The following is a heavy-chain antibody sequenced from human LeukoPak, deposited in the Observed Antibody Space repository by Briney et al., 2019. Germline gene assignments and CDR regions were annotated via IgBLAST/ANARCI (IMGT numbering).Heavy chain of an antibody. CDR2: INHSGST. Sequence: PSETLSLTCAVYGGSFSGYYWSWIRQPPGKGLEWIGEINHSGSTNYNPSLKSRVTISVDTSKNQFSLKLSSVTAADTAVYYCARLKVRGVITSAVDYWGQGTLVTVSS. CDR3: ARLKVRGVITSAVDY. CDR1: GGSFSGYY. J-gene: IGHJ4*02. V-gene: IGHV4-34*01. D-gene: IGHD3-10*01.